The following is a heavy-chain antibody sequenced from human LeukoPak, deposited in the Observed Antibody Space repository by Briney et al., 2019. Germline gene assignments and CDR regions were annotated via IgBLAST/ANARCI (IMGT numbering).Heavy chain of an antibody. J-gene: IGHJ3*02. CDR2: IYSGGST. V-gene: IGHV3-53*01. Sequence: AGGSLRLSCAASGYTVSSNYMSWVRQAPGKGLEWVSVIYSGGSTYYADSVKGRFTISRVNSKNTLFLQMNSLRAEDTAVYYCARLYGPDAFDIWGQGTMVTVSS. D-gene: IGHD4-17*01. CDR1: GYTVSSNY. CDR3: ARLYGPDAFDI.